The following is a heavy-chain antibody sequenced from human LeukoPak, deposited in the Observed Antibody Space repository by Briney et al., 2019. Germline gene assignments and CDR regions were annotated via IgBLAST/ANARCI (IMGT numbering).Heavy chain of an antibody. CDR3: ARGGYYGSGNDFRFDP. CDR2: IFYTGST. D-gene: IGHD3-10*01. V-gene: IGHV4-59*01. Sequence: ASETLSLTCTVSGGSISSYYWSWIRQPPGKGLEWIGSIFYTGSTYYNPSLKSRVTMSVDRSKNHFSLKLTSVTAADTAVYFCARGGYYGSGNDFRFDPWGQGTLVTVSS. CDR1: GGSISSYY. J-gene: IGHJ5*02.